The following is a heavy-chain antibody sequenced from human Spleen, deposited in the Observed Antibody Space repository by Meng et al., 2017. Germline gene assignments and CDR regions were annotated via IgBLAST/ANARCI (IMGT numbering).Heavy chain of an antibody. CDR3: AKGPGYLGIGWIES. CDR2: ISYDGRDK. D-gene: IGHD5-12*01. Sequence: ATGKGLEWVALISYDGRDKFYADSVKGRFTVSRDNSKNTLYLEIDSLRPEDTAMFYCAKGPGYLGIGWIESWGQGTLVTVSS. J-gene: IGHJ5*01. V-gene: IGHV3-30*04.